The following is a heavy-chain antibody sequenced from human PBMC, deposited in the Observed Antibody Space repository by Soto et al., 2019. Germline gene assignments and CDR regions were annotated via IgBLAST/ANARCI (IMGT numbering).Heavy chain of an antibody. CDR1: GGTFSSYA. D-gene: IGHD3-22*01. J-gene: IGHJ4*02. CDR3: ARGEPRYYDSSGYYYDY. CDR2: IIPIFGTA. V-gene: IGHV1-69*13. Sequence: ASVKVSCKASGGTFSSYAISWVRQAPGQVLEWMGGIIPIFGTANYAQKFQGRVTITADESTSTAYMELSSLRSEDTAVYYCARGEPRYYDSSGYYYDYWGQGTLVTVSS.